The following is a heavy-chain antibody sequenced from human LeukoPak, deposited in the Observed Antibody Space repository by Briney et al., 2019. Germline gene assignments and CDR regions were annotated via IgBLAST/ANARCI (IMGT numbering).Heavy chain of an antibody. J-gene: IGHJ4*02. V-gene: IGHV1-69*10. CDR3: ARDLPPYYFDY. CDR2: IIPILGIA. Sequence: GASVKVSCKASGGIFSSYAISWVRQAPGQGLEWMGGIIPILGIANYAQKFQGRVTITADKSTSTAYVDLSSLRSEDTAVYYCARDLPPYYFDYWGQGTLVTVSS. CDR1: GGIFSSYA.